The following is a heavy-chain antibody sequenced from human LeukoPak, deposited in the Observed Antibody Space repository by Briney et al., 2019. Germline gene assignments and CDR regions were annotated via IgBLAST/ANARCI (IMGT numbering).Heavy chain of an antibody. V-gene: IGHV3-30-3*01. D-gene: IGHD2-8*01. CDR2: ISYDGSNK. CDR3: ARDRLIALMVYEIDY. Sequence: GGSLRLSCAASGFTFSSYAMHWVRQAPGKGLEWVAVISYDGSNKYYADSVKGRFTISRDNSKNTLYLQMNSLRAEDTAVYYCARDRLIALMVYEIDYWGQGTLVTVSS. J-gene: IGHJ4*02. CDR1: GFTFSSYA.